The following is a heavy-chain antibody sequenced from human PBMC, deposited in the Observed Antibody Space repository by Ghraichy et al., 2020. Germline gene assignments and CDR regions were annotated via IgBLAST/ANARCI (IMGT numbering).Heavy chain of an antibody. CDR2: IIPIFGTA. Sequence: SVKVSCKASGGTFSSYAISWVRQAPGQGLEWMGGIIPIFGTANYAQKFQGRVTITADESTSTAYMELSSLRSEDTAVYYCARELPDIVVVPAATRSPYFDYWGQGTLVTVSS. CDR3: ARELPDIVVVPAATRSPYFDY. J-gene: IGHJ4*02. V-gene: IGHV1-69*13. D-gene: IGHD2-2*01. CDR1: GGTFSSYA.